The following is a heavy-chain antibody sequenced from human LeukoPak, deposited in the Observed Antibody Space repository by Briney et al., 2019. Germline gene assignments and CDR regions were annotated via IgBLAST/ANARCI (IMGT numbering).Heavy chain of an antibody. CDR2: ISSSSSYI. CDR3: ARVSDCSGGSCYQFDY. Sequence: PGGSLRLSCGASGFTFSSYSMNWVRQAPGKGLEWVSSISSSSSYIYYADSVKGRFTISRDNAKNSLYLQMNSLRAEDTAVYYCARVSDCSGGSCYQFDYWGQGTLVTVSP. V-gene: IGHV3-21*01. CDR1: GFTFSSYS. D-gene: IGHD2-15*01. J-gene: IGHJ4*02.